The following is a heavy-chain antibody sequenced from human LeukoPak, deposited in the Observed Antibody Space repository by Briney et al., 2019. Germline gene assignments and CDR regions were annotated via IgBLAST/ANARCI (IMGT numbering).Heavy chain of an antibody. CDR1: GFTFDDYA. D-gene: IGHD3-9*01. J-gene: IGHJ4*02. Sequence: GGSLRLSCAASGFTFDDYAMHWVRQAPGKGLEWVSGISWNSGSIGYADSVKGRFTISRDNAKNSLYLQMNSLRAEDTAVYYCARRSYDILTGYPRNYFDYWGQGTLVTVSS. CDR3: ARRSYDILTGYPRNYFDY. V-gene: IGHV3-9*01. CDR2: ISWNSGSI.